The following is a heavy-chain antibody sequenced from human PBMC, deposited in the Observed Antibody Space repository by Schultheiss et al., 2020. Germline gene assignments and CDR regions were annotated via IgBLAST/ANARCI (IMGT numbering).Heavy chain of an antibody. D-gene: IGHD3-10*01. CDR1: GYTFTSYG. CDR3: ARISGSTYFDS. V-gene: IGHV1-18*01. Sequence: ASVKVSCKASGYTFTSYGISWVRQAPGQGLEWMGWISTSTGQTNYGQSLQGRVTMTTDTSTSTAYMELRSLTSDDTAVYYCARISGSTYFDSWGQGTLVTVS. CDR2: ISTSTGQT. J-gene: IGHJ4*02.